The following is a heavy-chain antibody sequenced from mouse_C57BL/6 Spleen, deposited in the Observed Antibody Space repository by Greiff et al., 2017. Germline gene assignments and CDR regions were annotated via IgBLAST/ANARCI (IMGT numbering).Heavy chain of an antibody. CDR1: GYTFTSYT. J-gene: IGHJ4*01. D-gene: IGHD2-1*01. CDR2: INPSSGYT. V-gene: IGHV1-4*01. Sequence: VQLQQSGAELARPGASVKMSCKASGYTFTSYTMHWVKQRPGQGLEWIGYINPSSGYTKYNQKFKDKATLTADKSSSTAYMQLSSLTSEDSAVYYCARSGGNYGYAMDYWGQGTSVTVSS. CDR3: ARSGGNYGYAMDY.